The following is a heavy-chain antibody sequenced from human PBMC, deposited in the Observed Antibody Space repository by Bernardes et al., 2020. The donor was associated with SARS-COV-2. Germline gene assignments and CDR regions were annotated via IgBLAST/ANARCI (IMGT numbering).Heavy chain of an antibody. D-gene: IGHD1-26*01. CDR3: ARDLDRLYSGSRTDAFDL. CDR2: INPHSGGT. Sequence: ASVKVSCKASGYTLSDYYMHWVRQAPGQGLEWMGWINPHSGGTNYAQKFQGRVTVTRDTSISTAYMELSRLTSDDTAVYYCARDLDRLYSGSRTDAFDLWGQGTMVTVSS. CDR1: GYTLSDYY. J-gene: IGHJ3*01. V-gene: IGHV1-2*02.